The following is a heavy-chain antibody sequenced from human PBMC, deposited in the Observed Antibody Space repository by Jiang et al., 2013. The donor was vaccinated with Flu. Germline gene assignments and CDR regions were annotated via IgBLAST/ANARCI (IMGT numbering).Heavy chain of an antibody. CDR3: ARGAVTTSYYFDY. D-gene: IGHD4-17*01. CDR2: INPSGGST. J-gene: IGHJ4*02. V-gene: IGHV1-46*03. Sequence: QGLEWMGIINPSGGSTSYAQKFQGRVTMTRDTSTSTVYMELSSLRSADTAVYYCARGAVTTSYYFDYWGQGTLVTVSS.